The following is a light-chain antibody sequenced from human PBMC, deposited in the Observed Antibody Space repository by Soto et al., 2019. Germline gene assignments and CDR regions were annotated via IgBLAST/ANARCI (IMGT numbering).Light chain of an antibody. CDR3: QQYGPSPRFT. CDR1: QSVSNDF. Sequence: EVVLTQSPGTLSLSPGERATLACRASQSVSNDFLAWYQQKPGQAPRPLIHGASTRATGIPDRFSGSGSGTDFTLTISRLEPEDFAVYYCQQYGPSPRFTFGPGTRVEFK. CDR2: GAS. V-gene: IGKV3-20*01. J-gene: IGKJ3*01.